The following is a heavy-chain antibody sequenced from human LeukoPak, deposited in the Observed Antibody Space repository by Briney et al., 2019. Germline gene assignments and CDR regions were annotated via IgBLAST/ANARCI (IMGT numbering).Heavy chain of an antibody. CDR2: ISDSGGNT. D-gene: IGHD6-6*01. J-gene: IGHJ4*02. CDR1: GFTFNSYA. CDR3: ARHRSSWLIDY. Sequence: GGSLRLSCAASGFTFNSYAMSWVRQAPWERLQWVSGISDSGGNTYYADSVRGRFTISRDNYKNTLYLQMNSLRAEDTAVYYCARHRSSWLIDYWGQGTLVTVSS. V-gene: IGHV3-23*01.